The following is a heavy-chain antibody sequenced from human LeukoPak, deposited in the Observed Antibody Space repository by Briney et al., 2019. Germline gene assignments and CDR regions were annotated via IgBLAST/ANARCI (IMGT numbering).Heavy chain of an antibody. CDR2: IYPGDSDT. D-gene: IGHD5-12*01. V-gene: IGHV5-51*01. CDR3: ARQNSGYERGVSDY. J-gene: IGHJ4*02. CDR1: GYSFTSYW. Sequence: GESLKISCKSSGYSFTSYWIGWVRQMPGKGLEWMGIIYPGDSDTRYSPSFQGQVTISADKSISTAYLQWRSLKASDTATYYCARQNSGYERGVSDYWGQGTLVTVSS.